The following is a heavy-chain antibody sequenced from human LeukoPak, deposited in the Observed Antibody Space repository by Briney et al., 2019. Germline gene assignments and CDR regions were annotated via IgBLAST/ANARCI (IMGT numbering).Heavy chain of an antibody. J-gene: IGHJ6*04. V-gene: IGHV4-59*01. D-gene: IGHD6-13*01. Sequence: PSETLSLTCTVSGGSISGYYWSWLRLPPGKGLDGIGYIYYSGSTNYNPSLKCRVTISVDPSKHRYFLKLRSVTAADTAVYYCARLTSMAAAGTDYYYYGMDVWEKGTTVSVSS. CDR1: GGSISGYY. CDR2: IYYSGST. CDR3: ARLTSMAAAGTDYYYYGMDV.